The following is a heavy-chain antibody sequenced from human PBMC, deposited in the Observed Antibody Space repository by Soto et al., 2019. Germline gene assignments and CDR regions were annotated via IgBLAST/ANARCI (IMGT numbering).Heavy chain of an antibody. V-gene: IGHV4-59*08. CDR1: GGSISSYY. Sequence: SETLSLTCTVSGGSISSYYWSWIRQPPGKGLEWIGYIYYSGSTNYNPSLKSRVTISVDTSKNQFSLKLSSVTAADTAVYYCARQKARWDPFAYWGQGTLVTVSS. CDR2: IYYSGST. J-gene: IGHJ4*02. CDR3: ARQKARWDPFAY. D-gene: IGHD1-26*01.